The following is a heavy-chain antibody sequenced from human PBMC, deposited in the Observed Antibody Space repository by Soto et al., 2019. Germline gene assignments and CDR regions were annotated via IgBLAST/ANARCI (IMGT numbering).Heavy chain of an antibody. J-gene: IGHJ4*02. D-gene: IGHD5-12*01. Sequence: SETLSLTCTVSGGSISSYYWNWIRQPPGKGLEWIGYIYYSGSTNYNPSLKSRVTISVDTSKNQFSLKLSSVTAADTAVYYCARHAARDGYPFDDRGQGTLVTVSS. V-gene: IGHV4-59*08. CDR1: GGSISSYY. CDR2: IYYSGST. CDR3: ARHAARDGYPFDD.